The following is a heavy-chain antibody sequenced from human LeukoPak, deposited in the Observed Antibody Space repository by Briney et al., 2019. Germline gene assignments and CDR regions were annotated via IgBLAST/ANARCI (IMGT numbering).Heavy chain of an antibody. Sequence: PSETLSLTCTVSGGSISSSSYYWGWIRQPPGKGLEWIGSIYYSGSTYYNPSLKSRVTISVDTSKNQFSLKLSSVTAADTAVYYCARDPIYYYDSSGLFDYWGQGTLVTVSS. J-gene: IGHJ4*02. CDR1: GGSISSSSYY. CDR2: IYYSGST. D-gene: IGHD3-22*01. V-gene: IGHV4-39*07. CDR3: ARDPIYYYDSSGLFDY.